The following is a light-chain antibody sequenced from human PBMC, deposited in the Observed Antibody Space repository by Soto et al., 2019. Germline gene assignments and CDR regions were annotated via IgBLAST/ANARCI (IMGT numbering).Light chain of an antibody. CDR3: QQYNSWPET. CDR1: QSISDT. V-gene: IGKV3-15*01. J-gene: IGKJ1*01. CDR2: SAS. Sequence: EIMMTQSPATLSVSPGGRATLSCRASQSISDTLAWYQQKPGQAPRLLIYSASRRATGFPARFSGSGSGTDFTLTISSLQSEDFAVYYCQQYNSWPETFGQGTNVDIK.